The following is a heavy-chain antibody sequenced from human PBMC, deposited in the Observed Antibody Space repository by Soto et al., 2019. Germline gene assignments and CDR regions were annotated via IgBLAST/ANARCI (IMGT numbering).Heavy chain of an antibody. CDR2: IDPSGSDT. D-gene: IGHD4-4*01. J-gene: IGHJ6*02. Sequence: RGESLKISCTASGYSFTTYWINWVRQLPGKGLEWMGKIDPSGSDTTYSPSFQGHVTISADRSITTAYLQWSSLKASDTAMYYCARLGHDYSNSGMDVWGQGTTVTVSS. CDR3: ARLGHDYSNSGMDV. V-gene: IGHV5-10-1*01. CDR1: GYSFTTYW.